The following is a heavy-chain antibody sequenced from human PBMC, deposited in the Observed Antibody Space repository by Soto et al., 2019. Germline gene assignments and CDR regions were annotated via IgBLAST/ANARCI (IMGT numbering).Heavy chain of an antibody. CDR2: IIPILGIA. D-gene: IGHD3-10*01. J-gene: IGHJ6*03. CDR3: ARSLYGSGSYYYYMDV. Sequence: ASVKVSCKASGGTFSSYTISWVRQAPGQGLEWMGRIIPILGIANYAQKFQGRVTITADKSTSTAYMELSSLRSEDTAVYYCARSLYGSGSYYYYMDVWGKGTTVTVSS. V-gene: IGHV1-69*02. CDR1: GGTFSSYT.